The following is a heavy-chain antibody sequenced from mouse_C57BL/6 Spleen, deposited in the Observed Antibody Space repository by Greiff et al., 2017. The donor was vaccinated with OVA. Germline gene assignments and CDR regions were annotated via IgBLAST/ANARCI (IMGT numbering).Heavy chain of an antibody. D-gene: IGHD1-1*01. V-gene: IGHV2-9*01. J-gene: IGHJ4*01. CDR3: AKHYGSSYDYARGD. CDR2: IWGGGST. CDR1: GFSLTSYG. Sequence: VKLMESGPGLVAPSQSLSITCTVSGFSLTSYGVDWVRQPPGKGLEWLGLIWGGGSTNYNSAPMSRLSISKDNSKSQVFLKMNRLQTDDTAMYYCAKHYGSSYDYARGDWGQGTSVTVSS.